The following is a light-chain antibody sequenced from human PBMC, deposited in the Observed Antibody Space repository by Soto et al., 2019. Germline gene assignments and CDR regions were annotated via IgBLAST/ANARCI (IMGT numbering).Light chain of an antibody. CDR2: EVS. CDR1: SSDFGGYNY. CDR3: SSYAGSNNPYV. Sequence: QSVLTQPPSASGSPGQSVTISCTETSSDFGGYNYVSWYQQHPGKAPKLMIYEVSKRPSGVPDRFSGSKSGNTASLTVSGLQAEDEADYYCSSYAGSNNPYVFGTGTKVTV. V-gene: IGLV2-8*01. J-gene: IGLJ1*01.